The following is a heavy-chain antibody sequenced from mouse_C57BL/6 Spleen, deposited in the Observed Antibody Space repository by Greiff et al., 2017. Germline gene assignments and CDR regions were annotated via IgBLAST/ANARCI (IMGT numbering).Heavy chain of an antibody. V-gene: IGHV1-50*01. D-gene: IGHD3-1*01. Sequence: QVQLQQPGAELVKPGASVKLSCKASGYTFTSYWMQWVKQRPGQGLEWIGEIDPSDSYTNYNQKFKGKATLTVDTSSSTAYMQLSSLTSEDSAVYYCAREGLDWGQGTSVTVSS. CDR3: AREGLD. J-gene: IGHJ4*01. CDR1: GYTFTSYW. CDR2: IDPSDSYT.